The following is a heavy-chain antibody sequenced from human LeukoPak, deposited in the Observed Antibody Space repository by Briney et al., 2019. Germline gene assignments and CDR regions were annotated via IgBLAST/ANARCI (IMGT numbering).Heavy chain of an antibody. Sequence: GGSLRLSCAASGFTFGSYWMHWVRQAPGKGLVWVSRIKSDGGTNYADSVKGRFTISRDNAKNTLSLQMNSLRAEDTGVYYCARAPSEIGGYYPEYFRHWGQGTLVTVSS. D-gene: IGHD3-22*01. V-gene: IGHV3-74*01. J-gene: IGHJ1*01. CDR2: IKSDGGT. CDR3: ARAPSEIGGYYPEYFRH. CDR1: GFTFGSYW.